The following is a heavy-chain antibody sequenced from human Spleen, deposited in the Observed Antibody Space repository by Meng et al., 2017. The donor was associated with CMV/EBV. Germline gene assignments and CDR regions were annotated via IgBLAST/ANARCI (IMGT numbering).Heavy chain of an antibody. Sequence: GESLKISCAASGFTFSSYWMTWVRQAPGKGLEWVANIKQDGSEKYHVDSVKGRFTISRDNAKKSLYLQMNSLRGEDTAVYYCARRLSGSYYAAFDIWGQGTMVTVSS. J-gene: IGHJ3*02. CDR3: ARRLSGSYYAAFDI. CDR2: IKQDGSEK. D-gene: IGHD1-26*01. CDR1: GFTFSSYW. V-gene: IGHV3-7*01.